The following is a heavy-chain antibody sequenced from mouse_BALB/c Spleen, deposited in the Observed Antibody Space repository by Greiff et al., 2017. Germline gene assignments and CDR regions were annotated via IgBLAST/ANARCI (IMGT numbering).Heavy chain of an antibody. CDR3: AREGDDLDY. V-gene: IGHV2-9*02. D-gene: IGHD2-4*01. CDR2: IWAGGST. CDR1: GFSLTSYG. J-gene: IGHJ2*01. Sequence: VKLEESGPGLVAPSQSLSITCTVSGFSLTSYGVHWVRQPPGKGLEWLGVIWAGGSTNYNSALMSRLSISKDNSKSQVFLKMNSLQTDDTAMYYCAREGDDLDYWGQGTTLTVSS.